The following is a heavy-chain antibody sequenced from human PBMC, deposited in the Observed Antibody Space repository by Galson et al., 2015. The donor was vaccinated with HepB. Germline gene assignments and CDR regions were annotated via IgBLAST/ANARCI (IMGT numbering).Heavy chain of an antibody. CDR3: AKRLFVPTDC. J-gene: IGHJ4*02. CDR2: FGTSGDKT. CDR1: GFALSNYG. V-gene: IGHV3-23*01. Sequence: SLRLSCAASGFALSNYGMNWVRQAPGEGLEWVSGFGTSGDKTSYADSVKGRFTISSDNSRNALYLQMNSLRAEDTAVYYCAKRLFVPTDCWGQGTLVTVSS.